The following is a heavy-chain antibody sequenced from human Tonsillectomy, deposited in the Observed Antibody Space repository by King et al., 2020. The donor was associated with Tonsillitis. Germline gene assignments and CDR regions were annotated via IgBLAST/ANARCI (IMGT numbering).Heavy chain of an antibody. V-gene: IGHV3-11*05. D-gene: IGHD3-22*01. Sequence: VQLVESGGGLVKPGGSLRLSCAASGFTFSDYYMSWIRQAPGKGLEWGSYISRSGSYTNYADSVKGRFTISRDNAKNSLYLQMNSLRAEDTAVYYCASEAGRSEYSFACRGFSHYAFWGQGTLVTVSS. CDR2: ISRSGSYT. J-gene: IGHJ4*02. CDR3: ASEAGRSEYSFACRGFSHYAF. CDR1: GFTFSDYY.